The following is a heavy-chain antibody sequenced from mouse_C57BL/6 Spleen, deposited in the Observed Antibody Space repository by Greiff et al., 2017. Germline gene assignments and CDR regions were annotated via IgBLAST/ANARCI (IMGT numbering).Heavy chain of an antibody. D-gene: IGHD2-12*01. CDR3: AREFTYYFDY. CDR2: INYDGSST. CDR1: GFTFSDYY. Sequence: EVMLVESEGGLVQPGSSMKLSCTASGFTFSDYYMAWVRQVPEKGLEWVANINYDGSSTYYLDSLKSRFIISRDNAKNILYLQMSSLKSKDTATYYCAREFTYYFDYWGQGTTLTVSS. J-gene: IGHJ2*01. V-gene: IGHV5-16*01.